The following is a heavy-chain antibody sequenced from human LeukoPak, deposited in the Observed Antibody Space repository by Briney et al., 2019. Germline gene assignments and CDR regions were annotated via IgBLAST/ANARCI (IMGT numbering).Heavy chain of an antibody. J-gene: IGHJ4*02. CDR2: IYSGGST. D-gene: IGHD5-18*01. V-gene: IGHV3-53*05. Sequence: GGSLRLSCAASGFTVSSNYMSWVRQAPGKGLEWVSVIYSGGSTYYADSVKGRFTIFRDNSKNTLYLQMNTLRHEDTAVYYCAKGWDVNTAIDYWGQGTLVTVSS. CDR3: AKGWDVNTAIDY. CDR1: GFTVSSNY.